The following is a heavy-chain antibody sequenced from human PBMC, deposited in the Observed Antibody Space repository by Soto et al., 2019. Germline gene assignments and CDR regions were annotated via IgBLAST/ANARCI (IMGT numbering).Heavy chain of an antibody. Sequence: GASVKVSCKASGYTFTSYYMHWVRQAPGQGLEWMGIINPSGGSTSYAQKFQGRVTMTRDTSTSTVYMELSSLRSEDTAVYYCARGSGGTMIVVVIGFDALDIWGQGTMVTVSS. D-gene: IGHD3-22*01. CDR1: GYTFTSYY. V-gene: IGHV1-46*01. CDR3: ARGSGGTMIVVVIGFDALDI. CDR2: INPSGGST. J-gene: IGHJ3*02.